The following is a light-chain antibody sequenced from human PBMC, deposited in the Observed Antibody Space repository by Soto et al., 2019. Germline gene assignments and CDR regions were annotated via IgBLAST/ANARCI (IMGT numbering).Light chain of an antibody. CDR3: QQYNSWPLT. Sequence: EIVMTQSPATLSVSPGEVATLSCSASQDITTYLALYQQKPGQAPRLFIYDTFNRVSGVPDRFSGSGSGTEFTLTISSLQSEDFALYYCQQYNSWPLTFGGGTKVDIK. V-gene: IGKV3D-15*01. CDR2: DTF. J-gene: IGKJ4*01. CDR1: QDITTY.